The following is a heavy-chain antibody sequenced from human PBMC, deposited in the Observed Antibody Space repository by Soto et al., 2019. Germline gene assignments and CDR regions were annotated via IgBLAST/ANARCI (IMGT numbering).Heavy chain of an antibody. CDR1: GFTFSSYD. CDR2: IGTAGDT. Sequence: PGESLRLSCAASGFTFSSYDMHWVRQATGKGLEWVSAIGTAGDTYYPGSVKGRFTISRENAKNSLYLQMNSLRAGDTAVYYCARWETSSWYQDYGMDVWGQGT. J-gene: IGHJ6*02. CDR3: ARWETSSWYQDYGMDV. V-gene: IGHV3-13*04. D-gene: IGHD6-13*01.